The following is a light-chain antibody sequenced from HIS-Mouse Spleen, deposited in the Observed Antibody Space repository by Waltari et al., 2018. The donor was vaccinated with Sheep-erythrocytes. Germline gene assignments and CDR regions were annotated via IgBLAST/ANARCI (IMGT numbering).Light chain of an antibody. V-gene: IGLV2-23*01. J-gene: IGLJ3*02. Sequence: QSALTQPASVSGSPGQSITISXTXTSSDVGSYNLVSWYQQHPGKAPKLMIYEGRKRPSGVXNRSSGSKSGNXASLTISGLQAXDEADDCCCAYAGSSTPWVFGGGTKLTX. CDR2: EGR. CDR3: CAYAGSSTPWV. CDR1: SSDVGSYNL.